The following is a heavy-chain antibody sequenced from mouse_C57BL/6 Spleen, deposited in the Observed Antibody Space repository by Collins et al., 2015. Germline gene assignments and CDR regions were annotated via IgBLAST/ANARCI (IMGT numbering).Heavy chain of an antibody. J-gene: IGHJ2*01. Sequence: QVQLQQPGAELVMPGASVKLSCKASGYTFTSYWMHWVKQRPGQGLEWIGEIDPSDSYTNYNQKFKGKSTLTVDKSSSTAYMQLSSLTSEDSAAYYCARGGITFDYWGQGTTLTVSS. CDR3: ARGGITFDY. V-gene: IGHV1-69*01. D-gene: IGHD1-1*01. CDR1: GYTFTSYW. CDR2: IDPSDSYT.